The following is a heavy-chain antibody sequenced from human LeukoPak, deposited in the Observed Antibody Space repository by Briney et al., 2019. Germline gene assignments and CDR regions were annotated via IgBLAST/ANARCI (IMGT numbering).Heavy chain of an antibody. Sequence: ASVKVSCKASGYTFTDSYLHWVRQAPGQGLGWMGWINPSGRTYYPRNFQGRVTMSRDASISTAYMQLTGLKSDDTAIYYCASPIGRGSIRKDAFAIRGQGTMVTVSP. CDR3: ASPIGRGSIRKDAFAI. D-gene: IGHD1-26*01. V-gene: IGHV1-2*02. CDR2: INPSGRT. CDR1: GYTFTDSY. J-gene: IGHJ3*02.